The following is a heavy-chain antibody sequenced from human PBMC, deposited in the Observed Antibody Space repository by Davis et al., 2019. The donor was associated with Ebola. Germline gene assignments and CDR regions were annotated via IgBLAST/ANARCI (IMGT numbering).Heavy chain of an antibody. J-gene: IGHJ1*01. CDR1: GDSISSTY. V-gene: IGHV4-59*12. CDR2: IYHSGST. Sequence: SETLSLTCTVSGDSISSTYWSWIRQPPGKGLEWIGYIYHSGSTNYNSSLKSRVTISVDTSKNQFSLKLSSVTAADTAVYYCAREGYYDFWSGYYTSAEYFQHWGQGTLVTVSS. CDR3: AREGYYDFWSGYYTSAEYFQH. D-gene: IGHD3-3*01.